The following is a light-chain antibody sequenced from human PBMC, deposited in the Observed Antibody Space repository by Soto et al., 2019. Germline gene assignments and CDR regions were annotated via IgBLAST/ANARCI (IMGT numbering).Light chain of an antibody. J-gene: IGLJ3*02. CDR1: SSDVGAYNR. Sequence: QSVLTQPPSASGSPGQSVTISCTGTSSDVGAYNRVSWYQHHPGKAPKLMIYEVSKRPSWVPDRFSGSKSVNTASLTVSGLQAEDEADYYCTSYVGSSNVNWVFGGGTKVTVL. CDR2: EVS. CDR3: TSYVGSSNVNWV. V-gene: IGLV2-8*01.